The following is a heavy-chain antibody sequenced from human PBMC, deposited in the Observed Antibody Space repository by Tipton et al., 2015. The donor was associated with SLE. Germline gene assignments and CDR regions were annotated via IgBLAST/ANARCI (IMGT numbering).Heavy chain of an antibody. Sequence: TLSLTCTVSGGSISSGSYYWSWIRQPAGKGLEWIGRISTSGSTKYNPSLKSRVTISVDTSKNQFSLKLSSVTAADTAVYYCAREGAAGYYYMDVWGKGTTVTVSS. D-gene: IGHD3-16*01. J-gene: IGHJ6*03. CDR3: AREGAAGYYYMDV. CDR1: GGSISSGSYY. V-gene: IGHV4-61*02. CDR2: ISTSGST.